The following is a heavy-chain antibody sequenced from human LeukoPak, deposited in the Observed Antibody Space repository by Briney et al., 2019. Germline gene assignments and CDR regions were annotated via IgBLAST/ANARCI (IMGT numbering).Heavy chain of an antibody. CDR2: VSYSGKT. V-gene: IGHV4-38-2*02. D-gene: IGHD3-10*01. CDR1: GYSISSGYY. Sequence: SETLSLTCTVSGYSISSGYYWGWIRQPPGKGLEWIGYVSYSGKTDYTPSLKSRVTISLDAFNNHFSLTLSSVTAADTAVYYCARYHSRSHEGWIDPWGQGALVTVSS. CDR3: ARYHSRSHEGWIDP. J-gene: IGHJ5*02.